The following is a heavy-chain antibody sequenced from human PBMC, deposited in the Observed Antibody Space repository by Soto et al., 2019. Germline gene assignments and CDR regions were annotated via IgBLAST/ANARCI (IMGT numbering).Heavy chain of an antibody. D-gene: IGHD2-2*01. V-gene: IGHV4-34*01. CDR2: INHSGST. J-gene: IGHJ5*02. CDR1: GGSFSGYY. CDR3: ARLRCSSTSCYRAPANWFDP. Sequence: KTSETLSLTCAVYGGSFSGYYWSWIRQPPGKGLEWIGEINHSGSTNYNPSLKSRVTISVDTSKNQFSLKLSSVTAADTAVYYCARLRCSSTSCYRAPANWFDPWGQGTLVTVSS.